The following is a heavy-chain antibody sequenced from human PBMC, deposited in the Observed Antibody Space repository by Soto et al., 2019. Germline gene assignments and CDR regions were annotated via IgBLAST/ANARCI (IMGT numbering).Heavy chain of an antibody. J-gene: IGHJ6*02. CDR1: GFTFSSYA. CDR3: AKDLTPYYYDSSGYPLGMDV. V-gene: IGHV3-23*01. Sequence: PGGSLRLSCAASGFTFSSYAMSWVRQAPGKGLEWVSAISGSGGSTYYADSVKGRFTISRDNSKNTLYLQMNSLRAEDTAVYYCAKDLTPYYYDSSGYPLGMDVWGQGTTVTVSS. CDR2: ISGSGGST. D-gene: IGHD3-22*01.